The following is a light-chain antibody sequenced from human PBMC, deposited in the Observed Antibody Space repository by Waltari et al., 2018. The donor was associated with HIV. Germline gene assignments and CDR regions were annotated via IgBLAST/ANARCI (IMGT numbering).Light chain of an antibody. J-gene: IGKJ1*01. Sequence: DIQMTQSPSSLSASVGDRVTITCRASQSITTHLNWYQQKPRKPPRLLIYGASSCQSVVPARFSGSGTGTEFTLTINALQPEDFATYYCQQSYNSPWTFGQGTKVE. CDR3: QQSYNSPWT. CDR1: QSITTH. CDR2: GAS. V-gene: IGKV1-39*01.